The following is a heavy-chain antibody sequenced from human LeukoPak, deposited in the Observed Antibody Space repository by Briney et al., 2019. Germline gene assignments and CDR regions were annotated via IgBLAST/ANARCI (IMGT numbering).Heavy chain of an antibody. Sequence: RSETLSLTCTVSGGSISRYYWSWIRQPPGKGLEWIGYVYYSGSTNNNPSLKSRVIISVDTSKNQFSLKLSSVTAADTAVYYCARHLGYYDILTGYFDYWGQGTLVTVSS. CDR2: VYYSGST. CDR1: GGSISRYY. CDR3: ARHLGYYDILTGYFDY. J-gene: IGHJ4*02. V-gene: IGHV4-59*08. D-gene: IGHD3-9*01.